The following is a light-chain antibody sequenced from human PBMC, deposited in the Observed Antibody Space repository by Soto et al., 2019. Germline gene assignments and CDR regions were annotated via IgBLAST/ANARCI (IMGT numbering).Light chain of an antibody. CDR2: RAS. CDR1: QSVSSN. V-gene: IGKV3-15*01. CDR3: QQYHKWPIT. J-gene: IGKJ5*01. Sequence: EIVMTQSPATLSVPPGDRATLSCRASQSVSSNLAWYQHKPGQAPRLLIYRASTRATGISGSFSGSGSGTEFTLTISSLQSEDFAVYYCQQYHKWPITFGQGTRLEIK.